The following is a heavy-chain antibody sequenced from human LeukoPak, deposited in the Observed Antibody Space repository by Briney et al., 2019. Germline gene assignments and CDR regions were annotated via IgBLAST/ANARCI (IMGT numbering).Heavy chain of an antibody. J-gene: IGHJ4*02. CDR3: AKRSGINYGYFDS. D-gene: IGHD1-26*01. V-gene: IGHV3-23*01. CDR1: GFTFTDYY. Sequence: GGSLRLSCAASGFTFTDYYMSWIRQAPGKGLEWVSAITGYGDYTDYADSVKGRFTISRDNSKNTAYLQMNSLRAEDTAVYYCAKRSGINYGYFDSWGQGTLVTVSS. CDR2: ITGYGDYT.